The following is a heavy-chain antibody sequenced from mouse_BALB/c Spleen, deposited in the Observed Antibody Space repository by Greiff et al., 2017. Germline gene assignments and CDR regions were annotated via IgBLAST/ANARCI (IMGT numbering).Heavy chain of an antibody. V-gene: IGHV1-80*01. CDR1: GYAFSSYW. D-gene: IGHD2-14*01. J-gene: IGHJ2*01. CDR2: IYPGDGDT. CDR3: ARSGYDGYFDY. Sequence: QVQLQQSGAELVRPGSSVKISCKASGYAFSSYWMNWVKQRPGQGLEWIGQIYPGDGDTNYNGKFKGKATLTADKSSSTAYMQLSSLTSEDSAVYFCARSGYDGYFDYWGQGTTLTVSS.